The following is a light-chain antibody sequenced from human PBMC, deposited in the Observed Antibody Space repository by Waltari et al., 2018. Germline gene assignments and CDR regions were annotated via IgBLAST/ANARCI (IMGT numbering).Light chain of an antibody. CDR3: NSRDSSGDRLV. CDR1: TLRRHH. V-gene: IGLV3-19*01. Sequence: SSELTQDPAVSVALGQTVRITCQGDTLRRHHASWFQQKPAQTPVVVVHGENNRPSGIPDRFSGSRSGNTVSLNIAGVQAEDEADYYCNSRDSSGDRLVFGGGTKLTVL. CDR2: GEN. J-gene: IGLJ2*01.